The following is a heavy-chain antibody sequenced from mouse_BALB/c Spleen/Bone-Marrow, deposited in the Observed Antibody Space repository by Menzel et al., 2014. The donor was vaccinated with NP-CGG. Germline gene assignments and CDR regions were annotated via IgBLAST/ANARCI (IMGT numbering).Heavy chain of an antibody. CDR1: GYTFTNYT. CDR2: INPSSGYT. V-gene: IGHV1-4*01. D-gene: IGHD4-1*01. Sequence: VQVVESGAELARPGASVKMSCKASGYTFTNYTMHWVKQRPGQGLEWIGYINPSSGYTNYNQKFKDTATLTADKSSSTAYMQLSSLTSADAAVYYCARGKTGFYGMDYWGQGASGTVSS. CDR3: ARGKTGFYGMDY. J-gene: IGHJ4*01.